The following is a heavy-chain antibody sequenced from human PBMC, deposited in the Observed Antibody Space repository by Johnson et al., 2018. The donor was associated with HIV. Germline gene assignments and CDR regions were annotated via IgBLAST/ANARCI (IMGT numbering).Heavy chain of an antibody. CDR1: GFPFRHHG. CDR3: ARVNYDSSGSFDI. J-gene: IGHJ3*02. V-gene: IGHV3-23*04. Sequence: VQPVESGGALVQPGRSLRLSCAPSGFPFRHHGMHWVRPAPGKGLESVPSLVGSCTNTYYPASMTVRFTISRDNSKNSLYLQMNSLRAEDTAVYYCARVNYDSSGSFDIWGQGTMVTVSS. D-gene: IGHD3-22*01. CDR2: LVGSCTNT.